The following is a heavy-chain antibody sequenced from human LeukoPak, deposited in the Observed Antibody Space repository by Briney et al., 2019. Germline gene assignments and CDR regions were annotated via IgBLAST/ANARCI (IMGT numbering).Heavy chain of an antibody. V-gene: IGHV4-61*01. CDR2: IYYSGST. Sequence: SETLSLTCTVSGGSVSSGSYYWSWLRQPPGKGLEWIGYIYYSGSTNYNPSLKSRVTISVDTSKNQFSLKLSSVTAADTAVYYCARLTYYYDSSGYPPIDYWGQGTLVTVSS. CDR3: ARLTYYYDSSGYPPIDY. J-gene: IGHJ4*02. CDR1: GGSVSSGSYY. D-gene: IGHD3-22*01.